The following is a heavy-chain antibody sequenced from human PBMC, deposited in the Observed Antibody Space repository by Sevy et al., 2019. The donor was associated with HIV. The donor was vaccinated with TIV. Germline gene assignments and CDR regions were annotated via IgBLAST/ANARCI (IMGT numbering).Heavy chain of an antibody. CDR3: ARDRYYDASGYYYYYYGLDV. V-gene: IGHV3-66*01. Sequence: GGSLRLSCAASTFSVTDNYMSWVRQAPGKGLEWVSTIYSVGSTFYADSVKGRFTISRDNSKNTLYLQMNSLRAEDTAVYYCARDRYYDASGYYYYYYGLDVWGQGTTVTVSS. J-gene: IGHJ6*02. CDR1: TFSVTDNY. CDR2: IYSVGST. D-gene: IGHD3-22*01.